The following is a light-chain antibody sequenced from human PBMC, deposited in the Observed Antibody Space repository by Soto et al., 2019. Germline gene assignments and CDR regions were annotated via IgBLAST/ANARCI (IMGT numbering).Light chain of an antibody. Sequence: VITHSPATLSVSPSDKATLSCRASQSLGSNLGWYQQKPGQAPRLLIFAASTRATGVPARFSGSGSATEFSLTISSLQSEDFAVYFCQQYNDWPLTFGQGTKV. J-gene: IGKJ1*01. V-gene: IGKV3-15*01. CDR2: AAS. CDR1: QSLGSN. CDR3: QQYNDWPLT.